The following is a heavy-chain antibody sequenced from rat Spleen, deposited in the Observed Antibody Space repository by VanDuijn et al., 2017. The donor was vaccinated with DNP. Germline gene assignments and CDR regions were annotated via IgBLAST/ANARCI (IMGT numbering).Heavy chain of an antibody. CDR3: IRWNSGHFDY. CDR1: GFTFSDYY. V-gene: IGHV5-22*01. CDR2: IGSDGYAP. Sequence: EVQLVESGGGLVQPGRSMKFSCAASGFTFSDYYMAWVRQAPTKGLEWVAYIGSDGYAPYYGDSVKGRFTISRDNAKSTLYLQMNSLRSEDMATYYCIRWNSGHFDYWGQGVMVTVSS. J-gene: IGHJ2*01. D-gene: IGHD4-3*01.